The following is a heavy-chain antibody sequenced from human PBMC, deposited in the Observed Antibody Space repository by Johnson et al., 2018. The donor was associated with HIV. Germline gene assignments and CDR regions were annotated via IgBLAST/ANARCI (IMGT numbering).Heavy chain of an antibody. CDR1: GFTFGDYY. CDR3: ARVGYQLHDAFDL. V-gene: IGHV3-11*01. CDR2: ISNSGSPI. J-gene: IGHJ3*01. D-gene: IGHD2-2*01. Sequence: QVQLVESGGGLVKPGGSLRLSCAASGFTFGDYYMSWIRQAPGKGLEWISYISNSGSPIYYADSLKGRFTLSRDNAKNSLFLQMHSLRVEDTAIYYCARVGYQLHDAFDLWGQGTMVTVSS.